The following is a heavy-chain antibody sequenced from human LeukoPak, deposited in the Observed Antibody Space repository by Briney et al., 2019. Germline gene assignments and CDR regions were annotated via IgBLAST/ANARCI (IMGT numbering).Heavy chain of an antibody. CDR3: VRDRCSSTSCYLLAPLGTSPDAFDI. J-gene: IGHJ3*02. Sequence: ASVKVSCKASGYTFSSYDISWVRQAPGQGLEWMGWMNTYNSKTQYSQRFRGRVAMTADTPSSTAYMDLRSLRSDDTAVYYCVRDRCSSTSCYLLAPLGTSPDAFDIWGQGTMVTVSS. D-gene: IGHD2-2*01. CDR2: MNTYNSKT. CDR1: GYTFSSYD. V-gene: IGHV1-18*01.